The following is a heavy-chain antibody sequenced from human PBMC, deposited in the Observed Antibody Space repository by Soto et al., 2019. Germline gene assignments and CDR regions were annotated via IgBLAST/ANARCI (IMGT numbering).Heavy chain of an antibody. J-gene: IGHJ6*02. D-gene: IGHD4-17*01. CDR2: TYSRSKWYN. CDR3: ARDHRTVTSYYYGMDV. V-gene: IGHV6-1*01. CDR1: GDSVSSDSAA. Sequence: SQTLSLTCAISGDSVSSDSAAWNWIRQSPSRVLEWLGRTYSRSKWYNDYAVSVKSRITINPDTSKNQFSLQLNSVTPEETAVYYCARDHRTVTSYYYGMDVWGQGTTVPVSS.